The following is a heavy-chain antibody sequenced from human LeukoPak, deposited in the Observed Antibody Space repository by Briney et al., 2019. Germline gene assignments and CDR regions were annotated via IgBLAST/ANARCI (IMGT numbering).Heavy chain of an antibody. CDR1: GDSISSYY. D-gene: IGHD2-21*02. CDR2: IHDSGTT. Sequence: SETLSLTCTVSGDSISSYYWSWIRQPPGKGLEWIGYIHDSGTTSYSPSLKSRVTISVDTSKNQFSLKLSSVTAADTAVYYCARRVTYCGGDCMSFDIWGQGTMVTVSS. J-gene: IGHJ3*02. V-gene: IGHV4-59*01. CDR3: ARRVTYCGGDCMSFDI.